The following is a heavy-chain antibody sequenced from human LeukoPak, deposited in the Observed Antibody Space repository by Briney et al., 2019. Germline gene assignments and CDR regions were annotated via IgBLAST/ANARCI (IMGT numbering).Heavy chain of an antibody. Sequence: SETLSLTCTVSGGSTSSYYWSWIRQPPGKGLEWIGYIYYSGSTNYNPSLKSRVTISVDTSKNQFSLKLSSVTAADTAVYYCARDALTVSSSWFDPWGQGTPVTVSS. CDR3: ARDALTVSSSWFDP. CDR2: IYYSGST. D-gene: IGHD4-11*01. J-gene: IGHJ5*02. V-gene: IGHV4-59*01. CDR1: GGSTSSYY.